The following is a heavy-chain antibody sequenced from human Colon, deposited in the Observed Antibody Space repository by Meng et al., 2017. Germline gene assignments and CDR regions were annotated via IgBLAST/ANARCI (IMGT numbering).Heavy chain of an antibody. CDR2: INKDGSEI. J-gene: IGHJ4*02. CDR3: ARPPYGLLGY. Sequence: GESLKISCAASGFTFSNYWMSWVRQAPGKGLEWVANINKDGSEIYYMDSVKGRFTISRDNAKNSVYLQMNSLRVEDTAVYYCARPPYGLLGYWGQGTLVTVSS. V-gene: IGHV3-7*01. D-gene: IGHD3-16*01. CDR1: GFTFSNYW.